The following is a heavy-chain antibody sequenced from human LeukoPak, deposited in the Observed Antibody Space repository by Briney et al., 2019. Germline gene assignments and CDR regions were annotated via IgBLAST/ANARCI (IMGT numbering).Heavy chain of an antibody. CDR3: AKDFRSSLWFGESPIDY. CDR2: IRYDGSNK. D-gene: IGHD3-10*01. CDR1: GFTFSSYG. V-gene: IGHV3-30*02. Sequence: GGSLRLSCAASGFTFSSYGMHWVRQAPGKGLEWVAFIRYDGSNKYYADSVKGRFTISRDNSKNTLYLQMNSLRAEDTAVYYCAKDFRSSLWFGESPIDYWGPGTLVTVSS. J-gene: IGHJ4*02.